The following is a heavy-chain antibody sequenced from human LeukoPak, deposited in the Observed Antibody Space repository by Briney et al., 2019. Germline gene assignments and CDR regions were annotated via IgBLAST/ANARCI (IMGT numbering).Heavy chain of an antibody. CDR2: INPSGHIT. J-gene: IGHJ6*03. V-gene: IGHV1-46*01. CDR1: GFTFTGYY. Sequence: ASVKVSCKASGFTFTGYYMHWVRQAPGQGLEWMGIINPSGHITNYAQKFQGRLTVTRDTPTSTAYMELSSLRSEDTAVYYCARDRGTTVTDFYYYYMDVWGKGTTVTVSS. D-gene: IGHD4-11*01. CDR3: ARDRGTTVTDFYYYYMDV.